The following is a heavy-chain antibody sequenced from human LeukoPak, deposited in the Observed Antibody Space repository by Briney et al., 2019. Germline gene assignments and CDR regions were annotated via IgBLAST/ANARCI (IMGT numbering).Heavy chain of an antibody. Sequence: ASVKVSCKVSGYTFTGYYMHWVRQAPGQGLEWMGIINPSGGSTSYAQKFQGRVTMTRDTSTSTVYMELSSLRSEDTAVYYCARGRFLYGSGFLIDYWGQGTLVTVSS. D-gene: IGHD3-10*01. J-gene: IGHJ4*02. CDR1: GYTFTGYY. CDR3: ARGRFLYGSGFLIDY. V-gene: IGHV1-46*01. CDR2: INPSGGST.